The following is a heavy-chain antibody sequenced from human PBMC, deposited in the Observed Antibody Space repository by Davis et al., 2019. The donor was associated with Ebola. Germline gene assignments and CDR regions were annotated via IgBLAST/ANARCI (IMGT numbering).Heavy chain of an antibody. Sequence: ASVKVSCKSSGYTFTSYGLVWVRQAPGLGLEWMGWISGFNTNTNFAQKFQGRVTVSKDTSTNTAYMALRSLTSDETAIYYCARAPNYDVLTGTSSYYFDYWGQGTLVTVSS. CDR1: GYTFTSYG. V-gene: IGHV1-18*04. D-gene: IGHD3-9*01. CDR2: ISGFNTNT. J-gene: IGHJ4*02. CDR3: ARAPNYDVLTGTSSYYFDY.